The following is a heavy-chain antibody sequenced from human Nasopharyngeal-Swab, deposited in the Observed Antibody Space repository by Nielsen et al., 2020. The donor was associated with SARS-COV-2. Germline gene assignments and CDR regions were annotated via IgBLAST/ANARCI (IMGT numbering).Heavy chain of an antibody. D-gene: IGHD2-21*02. CDR1: GFTLSSYA. V-gene: IGHV3-30-3*01. J-gene: IGHJ5*02. CDR3: VRDSRKYCRNIDCYMGNWFDP. Sequence: GESLKISCAASGFTLSSYAMHWVRQAPGKGLEWVAVISHDETNKDYTDSVKGRFSVSRDNSKNTVSLQMSSLRSEDTAIYYCVRDSRKYCRNIDCYMGNWFDPWGQGTLVTVSS. CDR2: ISHDETNK.